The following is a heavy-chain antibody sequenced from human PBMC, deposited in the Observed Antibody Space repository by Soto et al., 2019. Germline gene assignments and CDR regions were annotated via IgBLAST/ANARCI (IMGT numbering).Heavy chain of an antibody. CDR2: VSHDGRNT. J-gene: IGHJ4*02. CDR1: GFTFSDYA. CDR3: AKGGRQSLVTSAFTF. V-gene: IGHV3-30*18. D-gene: IGHD6-6*01. Sequence: VQLVESGGGVVQPGRSLRLSCAASGFTFSDYAMHWVRQAPGKGLEWVAVVSHDGRNTHYADSVKGRFTISRDSSKNTVSLEMPRLSAEDTAVDSCAKGGRQSLVTSAFTFWGQGALVTVSS.